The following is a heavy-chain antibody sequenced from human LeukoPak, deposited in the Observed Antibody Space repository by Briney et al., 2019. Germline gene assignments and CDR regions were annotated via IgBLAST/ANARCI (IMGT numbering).Heavy chain of an antibody. CDR1: GGTFSSYA. CDR3: ARVTRVSVVVNDYYYGMDV. Sequence: GASVKVSCKASGGTFSSYAISWVRQAPGQGLEWMGGIIPIFGTANYAQKFQGRVTITADESTSTAYMELSSLRSEDTAVYYCARVTRVSVVVNDYYYGMDVWGQGTTVTVSS. D-gene: IGHD3-22*01. V-gene: IGHV1-69*13. CDR2: IIPIFGTA. J-gene: IGHJ6*02.